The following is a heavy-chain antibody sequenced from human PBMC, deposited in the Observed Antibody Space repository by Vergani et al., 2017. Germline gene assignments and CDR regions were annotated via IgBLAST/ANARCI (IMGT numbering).Heavy chain of an antibody. V-gene: IGHV4-39*07. Sequence: QLQLQESGPGLVKPSETLSLTCTVSGGSISSSSYYWGWIRQPXGKGLEWIGSIYYSGSTYYNPSLKSRVTISVDTAKNQFSLKLSSGTAADTAVDYCAREVQLERRCIRPLNWFDPWGQGTLVTVSS. CDR2: IYYSGST. CDR3: AREVQLERRCIRPLNWFDP. J-gene: IGHJ5*02. D-gene: IGHD1-1*01. CDR1: GGSISSSSYY.